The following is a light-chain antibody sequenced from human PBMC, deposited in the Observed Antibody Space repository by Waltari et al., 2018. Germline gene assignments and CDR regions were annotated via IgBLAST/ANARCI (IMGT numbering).Light chain of an antibody. J-gene: IGLJ3*02. CDR2: GVS. CDR3: SSFTRSRTWL. Sequence: QSALTQPASVSGSPGLSITISCTGTDSDIVPYNYVSWYQQHPGRAPQLIIYGVSDRPSGVSNRFSGSKSGHTASLTISGLQAEDEADYYCSSFTRSRTWLFGGGTKVTVL. CDR1: DSDIVPYNY. V-gene: IGLV2-14*03.